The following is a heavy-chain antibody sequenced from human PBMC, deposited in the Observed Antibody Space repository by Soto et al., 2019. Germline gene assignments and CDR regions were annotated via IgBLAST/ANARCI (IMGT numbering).Heavy chain of an antibody. J-gene: IGHJ4*02. CDR3: ARGVTAGVDY. D-gene: IGHD1-26*01. CDR1: GYSFSSLD. Sequence: QVQLVQSGAEVREPGASVNVSCKASGYSFSSLDINWVRQTTGQGLEWMGWMQPRDGRTGYAQKFQGRVTMTRDTSINTAYMELSSLTSDDTAFYYCARGVTAGVDYWGQGTLVTVSS. CDR2: MQPRDGRT. V-gene: IGHV1-8*01.